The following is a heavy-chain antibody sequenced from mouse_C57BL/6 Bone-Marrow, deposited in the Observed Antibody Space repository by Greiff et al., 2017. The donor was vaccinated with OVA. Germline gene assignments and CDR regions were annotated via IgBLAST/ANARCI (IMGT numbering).Heavy chain of an antibody. CDR1: GYAFSSSW. CDR3: AGGRSGRGFAY. CDR2: IYPGDGDT. V-gene: IGHV1-82*01. D-gene: IGHD3-2*02. Sequence: QVQLKQSGPELVKPGASVKISCKASGYAFSSSWMNWVKQRPGKGLEWIGRIYPGDGDTNYNGKFKGKATLTADKSSSTAYMQLSSLTSEDSAVYFGAGGRSGRGFAYWGQGTLVTVSA. J-gene: IGHJ3*01.